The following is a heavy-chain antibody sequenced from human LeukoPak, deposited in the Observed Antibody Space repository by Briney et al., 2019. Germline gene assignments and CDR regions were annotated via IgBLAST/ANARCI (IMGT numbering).Heavy chain of an antibody. D-gene: IGHD5-12*01. J-gene: IGHJ3*02. Sequence: GGSLRLSCAASGFTVSSNYMSWVRQAPGRGLEWVSVIYSGGSTYYADSVKGRFTISRDNSKNTLYLQMNSLRAEDTAVYYCARGDIVATIGAFDIWGQGTMVTVSS. CDR3: ARGDIVATIGAFDI. CDR2: IYSGGST. CDR1: GFTVSSNY. V-gene: IGHV3-53*01.